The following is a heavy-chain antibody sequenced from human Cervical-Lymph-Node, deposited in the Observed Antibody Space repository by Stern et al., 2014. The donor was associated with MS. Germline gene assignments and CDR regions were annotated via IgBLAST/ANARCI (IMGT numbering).Heavy chain of an antibody. CDR2: IWYDGSNK. D-gene: IGHD1-26*01. Sequence: QVQLVQSGGGVVQPGRSLRLSCAASGFTFSSYGMHWVRQAPGKGLEWVAVIWYDGSNKYYEDSVKGRFTISRDNSKNTLYLQMNSLRAEDTAVYYCARDCKLRYYYYGMDVWGQGTTVTVSS. CDR3: ARDCKLRYYYYGMDV. J-gene: IGHJ6*02. V-gene: IGHV3-33*01. CDR1: GFTFSSYG.